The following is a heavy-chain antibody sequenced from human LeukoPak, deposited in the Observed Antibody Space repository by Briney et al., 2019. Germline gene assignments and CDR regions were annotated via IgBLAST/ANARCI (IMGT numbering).Heavy chain of an antibody. CDR1: GGTFSSYA. J-gene: IGHJ5*02. V-gene: IGHV1-69*13. CDR2: IIPIFGTA. CDR3: ARDQSPGTTVDP. Sequence: ASVKVSCKASGGTFSSYAISWVRQAPGQGLEWMGGIIPIFGTANYAQKFQGRVTITADESTSTAYMELSSLRSEDTAVYYCARDQSPGTTVDPWGQGTLVTVSS. D-gene: IGHD1-1*01.